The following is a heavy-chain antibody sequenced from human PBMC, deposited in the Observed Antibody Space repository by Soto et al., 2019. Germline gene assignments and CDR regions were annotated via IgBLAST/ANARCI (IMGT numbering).Heavy chain of an antibody. CDR1: GYTFTSYY. CDR2: INPSGGST. V-gene: IGHV1-46*03. CDR3: ARDRLAGYSGYDEHFDY. D-gene: IGHD5-12*01. Sequence: ASVKVSCKASGYTFTSYYMHRVRQAPGQGLEWMGIINPSGGSTSYAQKFQGRVTMTRDTSTSTVYMELSSLRSEDTAVYYCARDRLAGYSGYDEHFDYWGQGTLVTVSS. J-gene: IGHJ4*02.